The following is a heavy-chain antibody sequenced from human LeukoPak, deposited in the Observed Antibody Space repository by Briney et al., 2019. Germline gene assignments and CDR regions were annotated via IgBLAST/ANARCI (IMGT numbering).Heavy chain of an antibody. D-gene: IGHD6-13*01. Sequence: GGSLRLSCAASGFTLSSYTMHWVRQAPGKGLEWVAVISYDGSNKYYADSVKGRFTISRDNSKSTLFLQMNSPSAEDTAVYYCARGIAATNYMDVWGKGTTVTVSS. V-gene: IGHV3-30-3*01. CDR2: ISYDGSNK. CDR3: ARGIAATNYMDV. CDR1: GFTLSSYT. J-gene: IGHJ6*03.